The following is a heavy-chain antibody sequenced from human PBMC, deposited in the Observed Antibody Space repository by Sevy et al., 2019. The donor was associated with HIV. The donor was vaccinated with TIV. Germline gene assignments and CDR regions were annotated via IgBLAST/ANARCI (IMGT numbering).Heavy chain of an antibody. CDR1: GFTFSSHW. Sequence: GGSLRLSCAASGFTFSSHWMSWVRQAPGKGLEWVANINQDGSGKYYVDSVKGRFTISRDNAKNSLSLQMNSLRAEDTAVYYCARDTGGIGMDVWGQGTTVTVSS. CDR2: INQDGSGK. J-gene: IGHJ6*02. V-gene: IGHV3-7*01. CDR3: ARDTGGIGMDV. D-gene: IGHD6-13*01.